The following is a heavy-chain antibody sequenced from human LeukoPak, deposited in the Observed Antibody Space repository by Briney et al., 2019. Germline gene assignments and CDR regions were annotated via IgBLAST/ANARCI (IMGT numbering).Heavy chain of an antibody. V-gene: IGHV3-23*01. CDR3: AKDQGSGSYYYYYMDV. CDR1: GFTSSSYA. D-gene: IGHD1-26*01. J-gene: IGHJ6*03. Sequence: GGSLRLSCAASGFTSSSYAMSWVRQAPGKGLEWVSAISGSGGSTYYADSVKGRFTISRDNSKNTLYLQMNSLRAEDTAVYYCAKDQGSGSYYYYYMDVWGKGTTVTVSS. CDR2: ISGSGGST.